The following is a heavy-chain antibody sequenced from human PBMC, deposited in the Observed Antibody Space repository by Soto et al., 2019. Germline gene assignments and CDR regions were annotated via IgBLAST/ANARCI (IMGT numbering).Heavy chain of an antibody. CDR3: ARATVRKYRAVAGTAEY. CDR1: GYTFTSYG. Sequence: QVQLVQSGAEVKKPGASVKVSCKASGYTFTSYGISWVRQAPGQGLEWMGWISAYNGNTNYAQKLQGRVPVTKDTSTSTGYRELRSLRSDDTAVYYCARATVRKYRAVAGTAEYWGPGTLVTVSS. D-gene: IGHD6-19*01. V-gene: IGHV1-18*01. CDR2: ISAYNGNT. J-gene: IGHJ4*02.